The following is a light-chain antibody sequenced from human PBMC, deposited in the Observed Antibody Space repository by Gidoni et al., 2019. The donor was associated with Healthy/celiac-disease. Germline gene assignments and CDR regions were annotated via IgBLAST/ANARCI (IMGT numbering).Light chain of an antibody. CDR3: QQYNNWPPIT. CDR2: GAS. V-gene: IGKV3-15*01. Sequence: ILMTQSPATLSVAPGERATLSCRASQSVSSNLAWYQQKPGQAPRLLIYGASNRATGIPARFSGSGSGTEFTLTISSMQSEDFAVYYCQQYNNWPPITFGQGTRLEIK. CDR1: QSVSSN. J-gene: IGKJ5*01.